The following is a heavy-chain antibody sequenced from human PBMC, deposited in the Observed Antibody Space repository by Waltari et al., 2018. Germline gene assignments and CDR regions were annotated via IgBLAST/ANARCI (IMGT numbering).Heavy chain of an antibody. CDR3: ARGNRPDY. Sequence: QVQLQQWGAGLLKPSETLSLTCAVYGGSFSGYYWSWIRQPPGKGLEWIGEINHSGSTNYNPSLKSRVTISVDTSKNQFSLKLSSVTAADTTVYYCARGNRPDYWGQGTLVTVSS. J-gene: IGHJ4*02. CDR1: GGSFSGYY. V-gene: IGHV4-34*01. CDR2: INHSGST.